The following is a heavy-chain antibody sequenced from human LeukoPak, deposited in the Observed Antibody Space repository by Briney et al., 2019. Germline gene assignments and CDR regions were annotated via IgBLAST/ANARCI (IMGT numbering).Heavy chain of an antibody. J-gene: IGHJ1*01. CDR2: ISGNDDTT. Sequence: GGSLRLSCAASGFTFSTHAMTWVRQAPGKGLEWVSVISGNDDTTYYADSVKGRFTISRDNSKNTLYLQMNSLRAEDTAIYYCAKGHTGSCYSLQDCWGQGTLVTVSS. V-gene: IGHV3-23*01. CDR1: GFTFSTHA. CDR3: AKGHTGSCYSLQDC. D-gene: IGHD2-15*01.